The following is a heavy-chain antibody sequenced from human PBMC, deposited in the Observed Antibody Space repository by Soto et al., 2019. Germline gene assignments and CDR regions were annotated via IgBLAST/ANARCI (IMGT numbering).Heavy chain of an antibody. CDR3: ARAPSKIAADYYYYGMDV. CDR2: INHSGST. CDR1: GGSFSGYY. V-gene: IGHV4-34*01. D-gene: IGHD6-25*01. Sequence: KASETLSLTCAVYGGSFSGYYWSWIRQPPGKGLEWIGEINHSGSTNYNPSLKSRVTISVDTSKNQFSLKLSSVTAADTAVYYCARAPSKIAADYYYYGMDVWGQGTTVTVSS. J-gene: IGHJ6*02.